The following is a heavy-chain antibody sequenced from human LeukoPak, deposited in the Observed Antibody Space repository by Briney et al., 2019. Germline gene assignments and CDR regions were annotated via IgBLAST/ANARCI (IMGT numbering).Heavy chain of an antibody. CDR1: GFTFGSCA. J-gene: IGHJ4*02. D-gene: IGHD2-2*01. CDR3: AKDLFWFGPAAIFDY. Sequence: GESLRLSCAASGFTFGSCAMSWVSQAPGKVLEWVSTVSGGGGTTYYADSVKGRFTISRDNSKNTLSLQMNSLRAEDTAVYYCAKDLFWFGPAAIFDYWGQGTLVTVSS. CDR2: VSGGGGTT. V-gene: IGHV3-23*01.